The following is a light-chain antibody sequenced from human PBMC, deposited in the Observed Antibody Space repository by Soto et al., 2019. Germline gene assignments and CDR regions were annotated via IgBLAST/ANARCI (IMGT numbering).Light chain of an antibody. V-gene: IGKV3-20*01. CDR2: AAS. CDR1: QSVSSSF. Sequence: EIVLTQSPGTLSLSPGERATLSCRASQSVSSSFLAWYQQKPGQAPRLLIYAASGRATGVPDRFSGSGSGTDFTLSISRLAPEDFAVYYCQQYDSSPLTFGGGTKVEIK. J-gene: IGKJ4*01. CDR3: QQYDSSPLT.